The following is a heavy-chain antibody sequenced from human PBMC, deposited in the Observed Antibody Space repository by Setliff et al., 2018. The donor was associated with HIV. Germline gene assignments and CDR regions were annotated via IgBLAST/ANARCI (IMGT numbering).Heavy chain of an antibody. CDR1: GFTFSSYS. CDR2: ISSSGSYI. CDR3: ARTGHYYYYYMDV. V-gene: IGHV3-21*01. J-gene: IGHJ6*03. Sequence: GGSLRLSCAASGFTFSSYSMNWVRQAPGKGLEWVSSISSSGSYIYYADSVKGRFTISRDNAKNSLYLQMNSLRAEDTAVYYCARTGHYYYYYMDVWGKGTTVTVSS.